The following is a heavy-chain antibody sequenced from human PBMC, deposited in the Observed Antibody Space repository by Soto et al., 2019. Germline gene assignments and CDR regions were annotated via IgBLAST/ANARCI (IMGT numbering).Heavy chain of an antibody. J-gene: IGHJ6*02. D-gene: IGHD5-18*01. V-gene: IGHV4-30-4*01. CDR1: GGSISSGDYY. CDR3: ARDRGYSFDYGMDV. Sequence: SETLSLTCPVSGGSISSGDYYWSWIRQPPGKGLEWIGYIYYSGTTYYNPSLQSRVTISVGTSKNQFSLKLSSVTAADTAVYYCARDRGYSFDYGMDVWGQGTTVTVS. CDR2: IYYSGTT.